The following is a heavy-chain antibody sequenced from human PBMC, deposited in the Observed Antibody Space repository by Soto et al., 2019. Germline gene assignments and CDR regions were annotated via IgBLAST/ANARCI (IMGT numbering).Heavy chain of an antibody. CDR1: GFTFSSYW. J-gene: IGHJ4*02. CDR3: ARHSSRPRVDY. V-gene: IGHV3-7*05. D-gene: IGHD6-13*01. CDR2: IKQDGSEK. Sequence: TGGSLRLSCAASGFTFSSYWMTWVRQAPGKGLEWVANIKQDGSEKYYVDSVKGRFTISRDNAKNSLYLQMNSLRAEDTAVYYCARHSSRPRVDYWGQGTLVTVSS.